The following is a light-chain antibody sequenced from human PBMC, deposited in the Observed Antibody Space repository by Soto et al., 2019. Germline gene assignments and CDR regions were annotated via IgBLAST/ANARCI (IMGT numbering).Light chain of an antibody. J-gene: IGLJ1*01. Sequence: QSALTQPASVSGSPGQSITISCTGTSSDVGGYNYVSWYQQHPGKAPKLMIYDGSNRPSGVSNRFSGSKSCNTASLTISGLQAEDDADYYCSSYTSSSTLLYVFGTGTKVTVL. V-gene: IGLV2-14*01. CDR2: DGS. CDR1: SSDVGGYNY. CDR3: SSYTSSSTLLYV.